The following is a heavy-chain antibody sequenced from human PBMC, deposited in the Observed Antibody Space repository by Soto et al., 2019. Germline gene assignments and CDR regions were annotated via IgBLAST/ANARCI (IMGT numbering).Heavy chain of an antibody. D-gene: IGHD3-9*01. CDR2: ISYDGSNK. J-gene: IGHJ6*03. CDR1: GFTFSSYG. V-gene: IGHV3-30*18. CDR3: AKRPGNYDIFTGYYYMDV. Sequence: QVQLVESGGGVVQPGRSLRLSCAASGFTFSSYGMHWVRQAPGKGLEWVAGISYDGSNKYYADSVKGRFTISRDNSKNTLYLQMNRLRAEDTAVYYCAKRPGNYDIFTGYYYMDVWGKGTPVTVSS.